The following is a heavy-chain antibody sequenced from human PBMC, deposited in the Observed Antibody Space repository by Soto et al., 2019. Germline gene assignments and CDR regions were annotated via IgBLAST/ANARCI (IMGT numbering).Heavy chain of an antibody. CDR3: ARGDRGGFDL. CDR1: GFTFSYYW. J-gene: IGHJ3*01. Sequence: EVQLVESGGGLVQPGGSLSLSCAASGFTFSYYWMHWIRLAPGQGLVWVSHIHSDGSRTTYADSVKGRFIISRDNAKNTVSLQMNSLRVEDTGVYFGARGDRGGFDLWGQGTMVTVSS. CDR2: IHSDGSRT. V-gene: IGHV3-74*01. D-gene: IGHD2-21*02.